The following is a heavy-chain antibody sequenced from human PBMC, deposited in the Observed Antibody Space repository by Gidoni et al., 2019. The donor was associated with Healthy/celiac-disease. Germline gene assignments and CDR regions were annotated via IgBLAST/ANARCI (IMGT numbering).Heavy chain of an antibody. J-gene: IGHJ6*03. D-gene: IGHD3-22*01. Sequence: EVQLVESGGGLVQPGGSMRLSCAASGFTFSSYSMNWVRQAPGKGLEWVSDISSSSSTIYYADSVKGRFTISRDNAKNSLYLQMNSLRDEDTAVYYCARRFDYDSSGYHYYYYYYYMDVWGKGTTVTVSS. CDR2: ISSSSSTI. CDR1: GFTFSSYS. V-gene: IGHV3-48*02. CDR3: ARRFDYDSSGYHYYYYYYYMDV.